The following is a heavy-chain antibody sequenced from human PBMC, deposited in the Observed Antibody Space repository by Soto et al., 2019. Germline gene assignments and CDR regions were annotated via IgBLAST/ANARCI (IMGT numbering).Heavy chain of an antibody. CDR2: INHSGST. J-gene: IGHJ5*02. D-gene: IGHD3-22*01. CDR1: VGSFSGYY. V-gene: IGHV4-34*01. CDR3: ARASYYDSRLYNWFDP. Sequence: PSETLSLTCAVYVGSFSGYYWSLIRQPPGKGLECIWEINHSGSTNYNPSLKSRVTISVDTSKNKFSLKLSSVTAADTAVYYCARASYYDSRLYNWFDPWGQGTMVTLSS.